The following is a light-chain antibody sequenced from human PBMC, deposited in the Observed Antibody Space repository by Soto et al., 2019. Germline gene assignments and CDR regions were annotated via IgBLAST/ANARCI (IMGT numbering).Light chain of an antibody. CDR2: GAS. Sequence: EIVLMQSPGTLSLSPGERATLSCRASQSANSNYLAWYQQKPGQAPRLLIYGASSRATGIPDRFSGSGSGTDFTLTISRLEPEDFAVYYCQQYGSSPPFGGGTKVDI. CDR3: QQYGSSPP. J-gene: IGKJ4*01. CDR1: QSANSNY. V-gene: IGKV3-20*01.